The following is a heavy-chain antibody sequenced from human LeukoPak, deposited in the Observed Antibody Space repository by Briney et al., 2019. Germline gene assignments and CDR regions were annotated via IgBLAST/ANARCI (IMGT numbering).Heavy chain of an antibody. CDR2: ISSSSSYI. CDR3: ASSYTVMSYYMDV. CDR1: GFTFSSYG. Sequence: GGSLRLSCAASGFTFSSYGMHWVRQAPGKGLEWVSSISSSSSYIYYADSVKGRFTISRDNAKNSLYLQMNSLRAEDTAVYYCASSYTVMSYYMDVWGKGTTVTVSS. J-gene: IGHJ6*03. V-gene: IGHV3-21*01. D-gene: IGHD4-17*01.